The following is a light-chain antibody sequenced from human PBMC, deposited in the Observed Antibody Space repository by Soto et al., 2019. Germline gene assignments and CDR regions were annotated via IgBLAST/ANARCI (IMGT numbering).Light chain of an antibody. Sequence: ETVLTQSPGTLSLSPGERATLSCRASQSVSSSYLAWYQQKPGQAPRLLIYGASSRATGIPDRFSGSGSGTDFTLTISILQPEDFALYYCQKYGSSPPSWTFSQGTKVEIK. V-gene: IGKV3-20*01. J-gene: IGKJ1*01. CDR3: QKYGSSPPSWT. CDR2: GAS. CDR1: QSVSSSY.